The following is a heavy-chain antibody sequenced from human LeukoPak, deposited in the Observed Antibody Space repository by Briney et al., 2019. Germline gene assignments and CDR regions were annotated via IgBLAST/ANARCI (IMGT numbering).Heavy chain of an antibody. D-gene: IGHD3-22*01. Sequence: SXSXNXVRQAPGXXLEWVSYISSSSSTIYYADSVKGRFTISRDNAKNSLYLQMNSLRDEDTAVYYCARNPYLYYYDSSGYYYLDYWGQGTLVTVSS. CDR1: SXS. CDR2: ISSSSSTI. J-gene: IGHJ4*02. CDR3: ARNPYLYYYDSSGYYYLDY. V-gene: IGHV3-48*02.